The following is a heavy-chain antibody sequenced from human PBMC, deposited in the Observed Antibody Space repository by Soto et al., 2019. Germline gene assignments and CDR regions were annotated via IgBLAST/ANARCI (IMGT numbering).Heavy chain of an antibody. J-gene: IGHJ4*02. CDR3: ARGYCSSIGCSHYFDF. V-gene: IGHV1-2*02. Sequence: ASLKVSCKASGYTFTGNYMHWVRQATGQGLEWMALINPTTGGTNYAQKFQGRVTMTWDTSISTAYMELTRLTSDDTAIYYCARGYCSSIGCSHYFDFWGQGTLVTVSS. CDR1: GYTFTGNY. CDR2: INPTTGGT. D-gene: IGHD2-2*01.